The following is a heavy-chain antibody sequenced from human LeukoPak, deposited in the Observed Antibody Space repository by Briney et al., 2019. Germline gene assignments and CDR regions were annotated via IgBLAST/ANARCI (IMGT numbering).Heavy chain of an antibody. CDR1: GGSLRSYY. CDR2: IYHSGST. J-gene: IGHJ3*02. D-gene: IGHD5/OR15-5a*01. V-gene: IGHV4-59*08. CDR3: ARHVSSASHDFDI. Sequence: PSETLSLTCTVSGGSLRSYYWSWNRQPPGTGLEWIGYIYHSGSTNYNPSLESRVTMSVDTSKNQFSLKLGSVTDADTAVYFCARHVSSASHDFDIWGQGTMVTVSS.